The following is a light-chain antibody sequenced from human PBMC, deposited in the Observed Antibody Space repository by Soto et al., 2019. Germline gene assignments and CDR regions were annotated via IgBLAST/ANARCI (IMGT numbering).Light chain of an antibody. CDR3: QQYGILWT. J-gene: IGKJ1*01. CDR2: GAS. V-gene: IGKV3-20*01. Sequence: EIVLTQSPGNLSLSPGERATLSCRASQSVSSNYLAWYQQKPGQAPRLLIFGASTRATGIPGRFSGSVSGTAFTLTISTLEPEDFAVYYCQQYGILWTFDQGTKVYIK. CDR1: QSVSSNY.